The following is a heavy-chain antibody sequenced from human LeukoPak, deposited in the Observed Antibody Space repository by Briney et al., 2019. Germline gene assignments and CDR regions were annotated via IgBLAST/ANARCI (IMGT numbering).Heavy chain of an antibody. J-gene: IGHJ3*02. D-gene: IGHD6-13*01. CDR2: IYHSGST. CDR3: ARGRVAAAAPYAFDI. V-gene: IGHV4-34*09. Sequence: KPSETLSLTCAVYGGSFSGYYWSWIRQPPGKGLEWIGYIYHSGSTYYNPSLKSRVTISVDTSKNQFSLKLRSVTAADTAVYYCARGRVAAAAPYAFDIWGQGTMVTVSS. CDR1: GGSFSGYY.